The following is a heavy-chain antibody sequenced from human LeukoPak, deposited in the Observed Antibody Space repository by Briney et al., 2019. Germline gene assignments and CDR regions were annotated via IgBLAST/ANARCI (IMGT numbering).Heavy chain of an antibody. Sequence: GGSLRLSCAASGFTFSPYSMNWVRQAPGKGLEWLSYITGSSDTIHYADSVRGRFIISRDNAKNSVYLQMNSLRAEDTAVYYCAKATESGYYTGDAFDIWGQGTMVTVSS. CDR1: GFTFSPYS. CDR3: AKATESGYYTGDAFDI. J-gene: IGHJ3*02. V-gene: IGHV3-48*01. CDR2: ITGSSDTI. D-gene: IGHD3-3*01.